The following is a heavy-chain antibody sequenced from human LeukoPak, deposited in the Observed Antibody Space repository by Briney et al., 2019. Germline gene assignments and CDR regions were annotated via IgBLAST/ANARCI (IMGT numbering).Heavy chain of an antibody. Sequence: PSETLSLTCTVSGGSISSSSYYWGWIRQPPGKGLEWIGNIYYSGSTYYNPSLKSRVTVSVDTSKNQFSLKLSSVTAADTAVYYCARMSGMVVRGAIPDYYYMDVWGKGTTVTVSS. J-gene: IGHJ6*03. CDR1: GGSISSSSYY. V-gene: IGHV4-39*01. CDR2: IYYSGST. CDR3: ARMSGMVVRGAIPDYYYMDV. D-gene: IGHD3-10*01.